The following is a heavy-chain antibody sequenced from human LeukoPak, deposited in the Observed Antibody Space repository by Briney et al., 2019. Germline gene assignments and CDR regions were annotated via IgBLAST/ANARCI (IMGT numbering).Heavy chain of an antibody. D-gene: IGHD3-3*01. Sequence: SETLSLTCTVSGGSISSYYWSWIRQPPGKGLEWIGYIYYSGSTNYNPSLKSRVTISVDTSTNQFSLKLSSVTAADTAVYYCAREKGYDFDPSDAFDIWGQGTMVTVFS. CDR3: AREKGYDFDPSDAFDI. V-gene: IGHV4-59*01. CDR1: GGSISSYY. J-gene: IGHJ3*02. CDR2: IYYSGST.